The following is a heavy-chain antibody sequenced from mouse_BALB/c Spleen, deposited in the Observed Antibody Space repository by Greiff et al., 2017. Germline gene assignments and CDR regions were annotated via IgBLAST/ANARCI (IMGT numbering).Heavy chain of an antibody. CDR3: ARREEGMDGNYGAMDY. V-gene: IGHV8-12*01. D-gene: IGHD2-1*01. CDR2: IYWDDDK. Sequence: QVTLKVSGPGILQPSQTLSLTCSFSGFSLSTSGMGVSWIRQPSGKGLEWLAHIYWDDDKRYNPSLKSRLTISKDTSSNQVFLKITSVDTADTATYYCARREEGMDGNYGAMDYWGQGTSVTVSS. J-gene: IGHJ4*01. CDR1: GFSLSTSGMG.